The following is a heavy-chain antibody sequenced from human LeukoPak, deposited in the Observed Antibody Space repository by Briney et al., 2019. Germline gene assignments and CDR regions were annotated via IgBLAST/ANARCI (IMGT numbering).Heavy chain of an antibody. V-gene: IGHV6-1*01. J-gene: IGHJ6*03. CDR2: TYYRSKWYN. CDR3: ARDAVTTHYYYYYMDV. CDR1: GDSVSSNSAT. Sequence: SQTLSLTCAISGDSVSSNSATWTWIRQSPSRGLEWLGRTYYRSKWYNDYAVSVKSRITINPDTSRNQFSLQLNSVTPEDTAVYYCARDAVTTHYYYYYMDVWGKGTTVTVSS. D-gene: IGHD4-11*01.